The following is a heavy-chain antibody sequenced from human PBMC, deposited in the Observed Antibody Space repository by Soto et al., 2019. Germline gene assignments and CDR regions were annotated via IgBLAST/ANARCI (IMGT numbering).Heavy chain of an antibody. CDR2: IFYSGTT. Sequence: QLQLQESGPGLVKPSETLSLTCTVTGGSISRSHNFWGWIRQPPGKGLELIGSIFYSGTTYNNPSXXXRXALAVDTSKNQFSLNLHSVTAADTAVYYCARYYGHYKDYFDYWGQGTLVTVSS. D-gene: IGHD4-17*01. CDR3: ARYYGHYKDYFDY. CDR1: GGSISRSHNF. J-gene: IGHJ4*02. V-gene: IGHV4-39*01.